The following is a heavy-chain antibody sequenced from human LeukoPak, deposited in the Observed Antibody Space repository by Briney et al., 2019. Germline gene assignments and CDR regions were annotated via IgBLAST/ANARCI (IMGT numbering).Heavy chain of an antibody. V-gene: IGHV1-24*01. CDR2: FDPEDGET. D-gene: IGHD1-26*01. J-gene: IGHJ4*02. Sequence: ASERVSCKVSGYTLTQLSMHWVRQAPGKGLEWMGGFDPEDGETIYAQKFQGRVTMTEDTSTDTAYMELSSLRSDDTAVYYCATDSGTYFLFWGQGTLVTVSS. CDR3: ATDSGTYFLF. CDR1: GYTLTQLS.